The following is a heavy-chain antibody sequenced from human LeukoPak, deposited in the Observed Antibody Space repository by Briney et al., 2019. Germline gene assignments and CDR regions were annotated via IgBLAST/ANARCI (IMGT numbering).Heavy chain of an antibody. D-gene: IGHD6-6*01. CDR2: INHSGST. CDR3: ARGLITRPLRY. J-gene: IGHJ4*02. CDR1: GGSFSGYY. Sequence: PSETLSLTXAVYGGSFSGYYWSWIRQPPGKGLEWIGEINHSGSTNYNPSLKSRVTISVDTSKNQFSLKLSSVTAADTAVYYCARGLITRPLRYWGQGTLVTVSS. V-gene: IGHV4-34*01.